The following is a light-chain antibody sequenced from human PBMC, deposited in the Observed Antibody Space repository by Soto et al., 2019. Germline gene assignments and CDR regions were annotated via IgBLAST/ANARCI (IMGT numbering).Light chain of an antibody. CDR1: TSDVGGHNY. CDR3: SSYGGYYNYV. V-gene: IGLV2-8*01. J-gene: IGLJ1*01. Sequence: QSALTQPASVSGSPGQSITISCTGITSDVGGHNYVSWYQQHPGKAPKFIIYEVNKRPSGVPDRFSGSKSGNTASLTVSGLQAEDEADYYCSSYGGYYNYVFGTGTKLTVL. CDR2: EVN.